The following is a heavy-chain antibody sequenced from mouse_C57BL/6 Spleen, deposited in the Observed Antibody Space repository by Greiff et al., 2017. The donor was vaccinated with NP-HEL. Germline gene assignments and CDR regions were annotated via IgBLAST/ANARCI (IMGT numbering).Heavy chain of an antibody. CDR3: TRSPYYYGSSYVRYFDV. J-gene: IGHJ1*03. V-gene: IGHV1-15*01. Sequence: VQLQQSGAELVRPGASVTLSCKASGYTFTDYEMHWVKQTPVHGLEWIGAIDPETGGTAYNQKFKGKAILTADKSSSTAYMELRSLTSEDSAVYYCTRSPYYYGSSYVRYFDVWGTGTTVTVSS. CDR1: GYTFTDYE. D-gene: IGHD1-1*01. CDR2: IDPETGGT.